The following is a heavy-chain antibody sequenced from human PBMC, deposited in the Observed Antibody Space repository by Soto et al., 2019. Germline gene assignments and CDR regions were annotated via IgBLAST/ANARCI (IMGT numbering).Heavy chain of an antibody. J-gene: IGHJ5*02. CDR1: GFTFSDYW. CDR3: ARFASGKSAST. V-gene: IGHV3-7*05. D-gene: IGHD5-12*01. CDR2: IKYDGSEE. Sequence: EVQVVESGGGLVQPGGSLRLSCTGSGFTFSDYWMSWARQAPGKGLEWVANIKYDGSEEYYVDSVRGRFTISRDNAMYSLHLQMNSLRADDTAVYYCARFASGKSASTWGQGTLVTVSS.